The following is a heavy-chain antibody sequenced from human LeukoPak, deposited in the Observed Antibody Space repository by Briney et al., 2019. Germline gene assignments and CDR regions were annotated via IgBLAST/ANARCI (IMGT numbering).Heavy chain of an antibody. CDR3: AKFDSGCETCEYFQH. D-gene: IGHD6-25*01. CDR1: GFTFSSYA. J-gene: IGHJ1*01. V-gene: IGHV3-23*01. CDR2: ISGSGGST. Sequence: GGSLRLSCAASGFTFSSYAMSWVRQAPGKGLEWVSAISGSGGSTYYADSVKGRFTISRDNSKNTLYLQMNSLRAEDTAVYYCAKFDSGCETCEYFQHWGQGTLVTVSS.